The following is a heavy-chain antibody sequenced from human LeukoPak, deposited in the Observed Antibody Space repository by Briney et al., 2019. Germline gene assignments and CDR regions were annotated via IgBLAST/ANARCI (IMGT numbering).Heavy chain of an antibody. CDR3: ARTRDDYDLGSYLGWFDP. D-gene: IGHD3-10*01. Sequence: PGGSLRLSCAASGFTFSSYSMHWVRQAPGKGLEYVSSISPYGGSTYYANSVKGRFTISRDNSKNTLHLQMGSLRAEDTAVYYCARTRDDYDLGSYLGWFDPWGQGTRVTVSS. CDR1: GFTFSSYS. V-gene: IGHV3-64*01. J-gene: IGHJ5*02. CDR2: ISPYGGST.